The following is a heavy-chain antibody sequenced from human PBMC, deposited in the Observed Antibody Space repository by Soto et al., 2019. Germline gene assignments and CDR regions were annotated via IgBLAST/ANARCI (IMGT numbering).Heavy chain of an antibody. J-gene: IGHJ5*02. Sequence: QVQLQESGPGLVKPSQTLSLTCTVSGGSISSGGYYWSWIRQHPGKGLEWIGYIYYSGSTYYNPSLTSRVTISVDTSKNQFSLKLSSVTAADTAVYYCARDPVPMTTVTNVAWGQGTLVTVSS. CDR2: IYYSGST. D-gene: IGHD4-17*01. CDR1: GGSISSGGYY. V-gene: IGHV4-31*03. CDR3: ARDPVPMTTVTNVA.